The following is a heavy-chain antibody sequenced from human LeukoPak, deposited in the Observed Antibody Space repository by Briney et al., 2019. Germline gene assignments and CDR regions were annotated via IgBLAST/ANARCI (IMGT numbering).Heavy chain of an antibody. J-gene: IGHJ3*02. Sequence: GGSLRLSCAASGFTFNNYWMTWFRQAPGKGLEWVANIKQDGTEIFYVDSVRGRFIISRDNAENSLYLQMNSLRAEDTAVYYCASQDIVVSYAFDIWGQGTMVTVSS. CDR3: ASQDIVVSYAFDI. CDR1: GFTFNNYW. D-gene: IGHD2-15*01. CDR2: IKQDGTEI. V-gene: IGHV3-7*01.